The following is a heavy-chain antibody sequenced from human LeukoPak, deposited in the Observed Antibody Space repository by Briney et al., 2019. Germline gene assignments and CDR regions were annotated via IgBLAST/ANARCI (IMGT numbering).Heavy chain of an antibody. CDR2: IYYSGST. CDR3: ARGSLFPTIFGVVIAPPDY. CDR1: GGSISSYY. J-gene: IGHJ4*02. V-gene: IGHV4-59*01. Sequence: SETLYLTCTVSGGSISSYYWNWIRQPPGKGLEWIGYIYYSGSTNYNPSLKSRVTISVDTSKNQFSLKLSSVTAADTAVYYCARGSLFPTIFGVVIAPPDYWGQGTLVTVSS. D-gene: IGHD3-3*01.